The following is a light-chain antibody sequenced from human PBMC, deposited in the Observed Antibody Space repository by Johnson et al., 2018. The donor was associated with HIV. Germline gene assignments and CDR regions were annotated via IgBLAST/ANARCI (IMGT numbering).Light chain of an antibody. V-gene: IGLV1-51*01. CDR3: GTWDSSLSAYV. CDR2: DNN. Sequence: QSVLTQPPSVSAAPGQKVTISCSGSSSNIGNNYVSWYQQLPGTAPKLLIYDNNKRPSGIPDRFSGSKSGTSATLGFIELQTGDEADYYCGTWDSSLSAYVFGTGTKVTVL. J-gene: IGLJ1*01. CDR1: SSNIGNNY.